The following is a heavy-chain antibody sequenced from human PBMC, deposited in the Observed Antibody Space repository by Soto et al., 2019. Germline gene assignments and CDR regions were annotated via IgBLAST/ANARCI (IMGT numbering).Heavy chain of an antibody. D-gene: IGHD4-17*01. CDR2: IYYSGST. Sequence: PWETLSLTCTVSGGSISSGDYYWSWIRQPPGKGLEWIGYIYYSGSTYYNPSLKSRVTISVDTSKNQFSLKLSSVTAADTAVYYCARNYGDPFYYYGMDVWGQGTTVTVSS. CDR3: ARNYGDPFYYYGMDV. CDR1: GGSISSGDYY. V-gene: IGHV4-30-4*01. J-gene: IGHJ6*02.